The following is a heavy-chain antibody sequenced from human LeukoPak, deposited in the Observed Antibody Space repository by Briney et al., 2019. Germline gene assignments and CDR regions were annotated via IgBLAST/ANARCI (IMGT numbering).Heavy chain of an antibody. CDR3: ARGGNYYFDY. D-gene: IGHD5-24*01. V-gene: IGHV4-34*01. Sequence: SGTLSLTCAVYGVSLSGYYWSWIRQAPGKGLEWIGEINHSGSTNYSPSLKSRVAISIDTSMNQFSLNLSAVTAADTAVYYCARGGNYYFDYWGQGTLVTVSS. CDR1: GVSLSGYY. CDR2: INHSGST. J-gene: IGHJ4*02.